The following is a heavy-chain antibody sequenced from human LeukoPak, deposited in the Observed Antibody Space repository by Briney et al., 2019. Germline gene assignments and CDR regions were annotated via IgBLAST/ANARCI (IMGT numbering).Heavy chain of an antibody. D-gene: IGHD2-21*02. J-gene: IGHJ3*02. Sequence: GGSLRLSCAASGFTFSSYSMNWVRQAPGKGLEWVSVIYSGGSTYYADSVKGRFTISRDNSKNTLYLQMNSLRAEDTAVYYCATRYCGGDCYTPPDAFDIWGQGTMVTVSS. CDR2: IYSGGST. CDR3: ATRYCGGDCYTPPDAFDI. V-gene: IGHV3-53*01. CDR1: GFTFSSYS.